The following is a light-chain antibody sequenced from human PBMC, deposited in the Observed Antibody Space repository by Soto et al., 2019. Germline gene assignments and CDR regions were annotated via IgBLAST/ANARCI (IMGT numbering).Light chain of an antibody. CDR1: QDMKNY. J-gene: IGKJ4*01. V-gene: IGKV1-33*01. Sequence: DIQMTQSPSSLSASVGDRVTITCRASQDMKNYLNWYQHKPGKAPKLLIYDASFLETGVPPRFSGSGSGTDFTFTIPSPQPEDIATYYCQQSDHVPFFSGGTKVEIK. CDR3: QQSDHVPF. CDR2: DAS.